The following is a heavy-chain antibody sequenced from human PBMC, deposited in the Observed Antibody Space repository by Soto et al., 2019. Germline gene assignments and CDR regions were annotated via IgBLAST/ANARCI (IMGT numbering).Heavy chain of an antibody. CDR3: ARSLGVFSTSGY. D-gene: IGHD3-16*01. J-gene: IGHJ4*02. CDR1: GGSIYKYY. CDR2: ISYSGST. V-gene: IGHV4-59*01. Sequence: ASETLSLTCTVSGGSIYKYYWNWIRQPPGKGLEWIGYISYSGSTNYNPSLKSRVTISVDTSKNQFSLKVTSVAAADTAVYYCARSLGVFSTSGYWGQGTLVTVSS.